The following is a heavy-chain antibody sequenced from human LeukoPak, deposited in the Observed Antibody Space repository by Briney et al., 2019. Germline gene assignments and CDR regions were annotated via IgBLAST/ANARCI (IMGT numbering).Heavy chain of an antibody. V-gene: IGHV3-23*01. CDR2: ISGSGGNT. Sequence: GGSLRLSCAASGFTFSSYAMSWVRQAPGKGLEWVSAISGSGGNTYYADSVKGRFTISRDNAKSTVYLQMNSLKAEDTAVYYCARGGYHHGFDIWGQGTMVTVSS. CDR1: GFTFSSYA. J-gene: IGHJ3*02. D-gene: IGHD2-15*01. CDR3: ARGGYHHGFDI.